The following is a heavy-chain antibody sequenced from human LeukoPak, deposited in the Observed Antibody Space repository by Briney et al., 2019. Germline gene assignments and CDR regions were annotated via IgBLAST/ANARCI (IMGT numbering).Heavy chain of an antibody. CDR1: GGTFNTHI. CDR2: ITPIIGTT. J-gene: IGHJ5*02. Sequence: SVKVSCTSSGGTFNTHIFNWVRQAPGQGFEWMGRITPIIGTTKYAERFQARVTITADRSTSTAYLELSGLTYADTAVYYCTRVTLRGSKYNWFDPWGQGTHVSVSS. V-gene: IGHV1-69*08. CDR3: TRVTLRGSKYNWFDP. D-gene: IGHD3-10*01.